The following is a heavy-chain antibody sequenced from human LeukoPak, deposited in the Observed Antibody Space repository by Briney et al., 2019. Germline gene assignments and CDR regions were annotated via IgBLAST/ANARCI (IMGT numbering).Heavy chain of an antibody. CDR1: GGSISSYY. D-gene: IGHD5-18*01. J-gene: IGHJ4*02. CDR3: ARVWVGAMGPPGYFDY. Sequence: SETLSLTCTVSGGSISSYYWSWIRQPPGKGLEWIGEINHSGSTNYNPSLKSRVTISVDTSKNQFSLKLSSVTAADTAVYYCARVWVGAMGPPGYFDYWGQGTLVTVSS. CDR2: INHSGST. V-gene: IGHV4-34*01.